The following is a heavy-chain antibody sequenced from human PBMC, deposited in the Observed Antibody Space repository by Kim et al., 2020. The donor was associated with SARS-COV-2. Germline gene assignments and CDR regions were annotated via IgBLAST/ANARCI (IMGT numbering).Heavy chain of an antibody. D-gene: IGHD3-10*02. CDR3: ARDRDYVTYYYYGLDG. Sequence: GGSLRLSCAASGFTFSSYSMNWVRQAPGKGLEWVSSISSSSSYIYYADSVKGRFTISRDNAKNTLYLQMNSLRAEDTAVYYCARDRDYVTYYYYGLDGWGGGGTVTVSS. J-gene: IGHJ6*01. CDR1: GFTFSSYS. V-gene: IGHV3-21*01. CDR2: ISSSSSYI.